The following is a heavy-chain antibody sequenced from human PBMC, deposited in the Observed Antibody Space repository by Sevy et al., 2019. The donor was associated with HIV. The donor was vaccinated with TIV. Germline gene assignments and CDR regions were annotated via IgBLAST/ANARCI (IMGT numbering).Heavy chain of an antibody. D-gene: IGHD3-22*01. Sequence: ASVKVSCKASGYTFTTYGISWVRQAPGQGLEWMGWISGYNGITNYAPNFKGRATMTTDTATATAYMEVRSLRSDDTAVYYCARDLSYAGRGYYYGEGYYFNFWGQGTLVTVSS. J-gene: IGHJ4*02. CDR2: ISGYNGIT. V-gene: IGHV1-18*01. CDR3: ARDLSYAGRGYYYGEGYYFNF. CDR1: GYTFTTYG.